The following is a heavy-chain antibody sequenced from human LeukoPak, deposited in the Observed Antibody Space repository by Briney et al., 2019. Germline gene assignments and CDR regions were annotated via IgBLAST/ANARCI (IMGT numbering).Heavy chain of an antibody. CDR2: ISSSSSYI. D-gene: IGHD5-18*01. CDR3: ARGIRGGYTYGLFFDY. Sequence: GGSLRLSCAASGFTFSSYSMNWVRQAPGKGLEWVSSISSSSSYIYYADSVKGRFTISRDNAKNSLYLQMNSLRAEDTAVYYCARGIRGGYTYGLFFDYWGQGTLVTVSS. V-gene: IGHV3-21*04. CDR1: GFTFSSYS. J-gene: IGHJ4*02.